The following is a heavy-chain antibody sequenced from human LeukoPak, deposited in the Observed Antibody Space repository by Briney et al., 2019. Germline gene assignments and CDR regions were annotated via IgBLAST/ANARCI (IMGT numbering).Heavy chain of an antibody. CDR2: IYYSGST. CDR1: GGSISSYY. Sequence: PSGTLSLTCTVSGGSISSYYWSWIRQPPGKGLEWIGYIYYSGSTNYNPSLKSRVTISVDTSKNQFSLKLSSVTAADTAVYYCARGGPYSSRPFDYWGQGTLVTVSS. V-gene: IGHV4-59*12. CDR3: ARGGPYSSRPFDY. D-gene: IGHD6-13*01. J-gene: IGHJ4*02.